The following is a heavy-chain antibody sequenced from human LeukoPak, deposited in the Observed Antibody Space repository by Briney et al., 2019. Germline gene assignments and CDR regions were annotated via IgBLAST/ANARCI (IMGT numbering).Heavy chain of an antibody. CDR2: INPNSGGT. Sequence: GASVKVSCKASGYTFTGYYMHWVRQAPGQGLEWMGRINPNSGGTNYAQKFQGRVTMTTDTSISTAYMELSRLRSDDTAVYYCAILGGFYGSGSYLDDYWGQGTLVTVSS. D-gene: IGHD3-10*01. CDR1: GYTFTGYY. CDR3: AILGGFYGSGSYLDDY. V-gene: IGHV1-2*06. J-gene: IGHJ4*02.